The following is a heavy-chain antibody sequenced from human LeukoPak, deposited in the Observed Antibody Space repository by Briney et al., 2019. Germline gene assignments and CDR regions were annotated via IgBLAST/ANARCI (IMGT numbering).Heavy chain of an antibody. CDR2: IKQDGNEK. D-gene: IGHD3-22*01. CDR3: ARDSVHGYYDSSGYSALFDY. V-gene: IGHV3-7*01. J-gene: IGHJ4*02. CDR1: GFTFSSYW. Sequence: PGGSLRLSCAASGFTFSSYWMSWVRQAPGKGLEWAANIKQDGNEKYYVDSVKGRFTISRDNAKNSLYLQMNSLRAEDTAVYYCARDSVHGYYDSSGYSALFDYWGQGTLVTVSS.